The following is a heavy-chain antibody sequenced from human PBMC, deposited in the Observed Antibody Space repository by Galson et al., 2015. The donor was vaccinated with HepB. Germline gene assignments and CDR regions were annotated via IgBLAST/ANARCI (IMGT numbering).Heavy chain of an antibody. V-gene: IGHV3-30*02. J-gene: IGHJ4*02. D-gene: IGHD3-16*01. CDR1: GFNFNNFG. CDR2: IRFDGITT. Sequence: SLRLSCATSGFNFNNFGMHWVRQAPGKGLEWVAFIRFDGITTYYVDSVKGRFTISRDNSKNTLYLLMSSLRPEDTALYYCARDLLSEGALWGQGTLVTVSS. CDR3: ARDLLSEGAL.